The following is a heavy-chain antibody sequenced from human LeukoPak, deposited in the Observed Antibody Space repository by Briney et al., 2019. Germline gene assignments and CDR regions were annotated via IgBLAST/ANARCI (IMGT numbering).Heavy chain of an antibody. J-gene: IGHJ4*02. D-gene: IGHD4-17*01. V-gene: IGHV4-34*01. Sequence: SETLSLTCAVYGGSFSGYYWSWIRQPPGKGLEWIGEINHSGSTNYNPSLKSRVTISVDTSKNQFSLKLSSVTAADTAVYYCAREDYGDYGYFDYWGQGTLVTVSS. CDR2: INHSGST. CDR3: AREDYGDYGYFDY. CDR1: GGSFSGYY.